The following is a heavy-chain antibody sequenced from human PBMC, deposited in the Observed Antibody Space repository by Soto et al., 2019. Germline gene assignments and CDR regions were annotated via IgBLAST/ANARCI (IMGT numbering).Heavy chain of an antibody. V-gene: IGHV3-23*01. J-gene: IGHJ4*02. CDR1: GFTFSSYA. CDR3: AKDRPPRYSSGWYYFDY. CDR2: ISGSGGST. Sequence: EVQLLESGGGLVQPGGSLRLSCAASGFTFSSYAMSWVRQAPWKGLEWVSAISGSGGSTYYADSVKGRFTISRDNSTNTLYMQMNSQRAEDTAVYYCAKDRPPRYSSGWYYFDYWGQGTLVTVSS. D-gene: IGHD6-19*01.